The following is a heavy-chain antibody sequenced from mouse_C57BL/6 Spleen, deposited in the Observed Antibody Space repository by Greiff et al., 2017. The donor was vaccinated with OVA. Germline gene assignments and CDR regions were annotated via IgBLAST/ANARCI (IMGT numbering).Heavy chain of an antibody. CDR3: TRRSKRYYFDY. J-gene: IGHJ2*01. Sequence: QVQLQQSGAELVRPGASVTLSCKASGYTFTDYEMHWVKQTPVHGLEWIGAIDPETGGTAYNQKFKGKAILTADKSSSTAYMELRSLTSEDSAVYYCTRRSKRYYFDYWGQGTTLTVSS. CDR2: IDPETGGT. CDR1: GYTFTDYE. V-gene: IGHV1-15*01. D-gene: IGHD2-5*01.